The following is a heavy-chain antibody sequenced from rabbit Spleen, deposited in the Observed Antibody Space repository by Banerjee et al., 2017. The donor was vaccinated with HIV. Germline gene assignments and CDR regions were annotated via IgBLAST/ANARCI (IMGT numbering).Heavy chain of an antibody. Sequence: QLEETGGGLVQPGGSLTLSCKTSGFDFSSYSMSWVRQAPGKGLEWIGAIYTGRGGTDYANWVNGRFTISSDNAQYTVHLQLNSLTAADTATYFCARYYIFYGMDLWGPGTLVTVS. CDR2: IYTGRGGT. CDR1: GFDFSSYS. J-gene: IGHJ6*01. CDR3: ARYYIFYGMDL. V-gene: IGHV1S7*01. D-gene: IGHD4-1*01.